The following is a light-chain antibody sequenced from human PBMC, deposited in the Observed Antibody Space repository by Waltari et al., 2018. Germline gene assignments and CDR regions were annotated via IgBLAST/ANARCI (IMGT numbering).Light chain of an antibody. CDR1: SPNIGSYI. Sequence: QSVLTQPPSASGTPGQRVTISCSGSSPNIGSYIVNWYQQLPGTAPKLLIYIKNQRPSGVPDRFSGPKSGTSASLAISGLQSEDEADYYCAGWDDRLNGVVFGGGTKLTVL. CDR2: IKN. CDR3: AGWDDRLNGVV. J-gene: IGLJ3*02. V-gene: IGLV1-44*01.